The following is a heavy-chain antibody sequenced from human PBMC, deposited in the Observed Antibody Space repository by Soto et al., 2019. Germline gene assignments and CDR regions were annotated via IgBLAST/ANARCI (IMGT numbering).Heavy chain of an antibody. Sequence: QVQLQESGPGLVKPSETLSLTCTVSGGSIDGRNCAWIRQPPGKGLEWLGYVYYDGGSSYNPSVTSRLTLSMDTSKGQFSLQLRSVTAADTAVYYCVRQGIGNLHGLVDVWGRGTTVTVSS. D-gene: IGHD3-10*01. CDR3: VRQGIGNLHGLVDV. CDR2: VYYDGGS. V-gene: IGHV4-59*08. J-gene: IGHJ6*02. CDR1: GGSIDGRN.